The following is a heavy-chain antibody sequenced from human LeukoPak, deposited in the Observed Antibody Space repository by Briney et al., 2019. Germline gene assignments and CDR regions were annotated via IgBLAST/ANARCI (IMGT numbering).Heavy chain of an antibody. CDR2: IKQDGSEK. CDR3: ASSVWAYDDYYFDY. CDR1: GFTFSRYW. Sequence: GGSLRLSFAASGFTFSRYWMSWVRQAPGKGLEWVANIKQDGSEKYYLDSVKGRFTISRDDSKNSLSLLMNSLRAEDTAVYYCASSVWAYDDYYFDYWGQGTLVTVSS. D-gene: IGHD4-17*01. J-gene: IGHJ4*02. V-gene: IGHV3-7*01.